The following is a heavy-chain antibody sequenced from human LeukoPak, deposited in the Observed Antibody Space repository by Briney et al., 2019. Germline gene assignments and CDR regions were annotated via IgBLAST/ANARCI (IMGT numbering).Heavy chain of an antibody. Sequence: ALRLSCAASGFTFDDYAMHWVRQAPGKGLEWVSGICWNSGSIGYADSVKGRFTISRDNAKNSLYLQMNSLRAEDTALYYCAKDILPGIAAAGNSWFDPWGQGTLVTVSS. CDR2: ICWNSGSI. CDR3: AKDILPGIAAAGNSWFDP. D-gene: IGHD6-13*01. CDR1: GFTFDDYA. V-gene: IGHV3-9*01. J-gene: IGHJ5*02.